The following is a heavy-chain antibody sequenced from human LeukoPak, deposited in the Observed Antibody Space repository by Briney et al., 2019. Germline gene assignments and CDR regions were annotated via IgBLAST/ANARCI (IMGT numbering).Heavy chain of an antibody. CDR2: IKSKTDGGTT. CDR3: TLQFSATVTTD. J-gene: IGHJ4*02. Sequence: GGSLRLSCAASGFTFSSYSMNWVRQAPGKGLEWVGRIKSKTDGGTTDYAAPVKGRFTISRDDSKNTLYLQMNSLKTEDTAVYYCTLQFSATVTTDWGQGTLVTVSS. CDR1: GFTFSSYS. D-gene: IGHD4-11*01. V-gene: IGHV3-15*01.